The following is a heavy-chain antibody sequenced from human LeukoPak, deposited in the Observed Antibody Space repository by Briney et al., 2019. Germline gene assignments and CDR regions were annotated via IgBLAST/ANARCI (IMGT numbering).Heavy chain of an antibody. J-gene: IGHJ4*02. CDR3: ASRGGSGWDPYFDY. CDR1: GLTFSSYG. V-gene: IGHV3-33*01. D-gene: IGHD6-19*01. Sequence: GRSLRLSCAASGLTFSSYGMHWVRQAPGKGLEWVAVIWYDGSNKYYADSVKGRFTISRDNSKNTLYLQMNSLRAEDTAVYYCASRGGSGWDPYFDYWGQGTLVTVSS. CDR2: IWYDGSNK.